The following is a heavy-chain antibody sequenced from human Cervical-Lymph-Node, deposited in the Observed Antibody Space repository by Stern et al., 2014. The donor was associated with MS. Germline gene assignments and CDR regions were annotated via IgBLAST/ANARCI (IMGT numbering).Heavy chain of an antibody. V-gene: IGHV3-9*01. CDR3: AKDSSSGWTSDGGYFDY. CDR2: ISWNSGSI. CDR1: GFTFDDYA. J-gene: IGHJ4*02. D-gene: IGHD6-19*01. Sequence: EVQLVESGGGLVQPGRSLRLSCAASGFTFDDYAMHWVRQAPGKGLEWVSGISWNSGSIGYADSVKGQLPISRDQTKNPMYLQMNSLRAEDAALYYCAKDSSSGWTSDGGYFDYWGQGTLVTVSS.